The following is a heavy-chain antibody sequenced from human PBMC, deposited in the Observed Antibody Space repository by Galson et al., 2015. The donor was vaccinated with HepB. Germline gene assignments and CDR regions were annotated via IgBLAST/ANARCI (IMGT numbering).Heavy chain of an antibody. J-gene: IGHJ4*02. D-gene: IGHD6-19*01. CDR2: IHSGGST. V-gene: IGHV3-66*02. CDR1: GFTVSNSY. Sequence: SLRLSCAASGFTVSNSYMNWVRQAPGKGLEWIPIIHSGGSTYYADSVKGRFTFSRDNSNNMLYLQMNSLRLEDTAVYYCARDSHASGWSSFDYWGLGTLVTVSS. CDR3: ARDSHASGWSSFDY.